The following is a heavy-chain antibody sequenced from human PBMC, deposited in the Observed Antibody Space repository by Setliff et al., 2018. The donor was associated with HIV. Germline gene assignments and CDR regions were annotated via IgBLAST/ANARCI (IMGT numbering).Heavy chain of an antibody. CDR1: GWSISSGDYY. V-gene: IGHV4-34*12. CDR2: IIHSGST. J-gene: IGHJ4*02. D-gene: IGHD3-9*01. CDR3: ASAAISVGGTHEY. Sequence: KASETLSLTCTVSGWSISSGDYYWSWIRQPPGKGLEWIGEIIHSGSTNYNPSLKSRVTISVDTSKNQFSLKLSSVTAADTGVYYCASAAISVGGTHEYWGQGTLVTVSS.